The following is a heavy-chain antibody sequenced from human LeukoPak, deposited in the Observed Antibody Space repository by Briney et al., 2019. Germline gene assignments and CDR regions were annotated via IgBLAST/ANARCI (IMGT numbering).Heavy chain of an antibody. J-gene: IGHJ6*02. V-gene: IGHV3-23*01. Sequence: GGSLRLSCAASGFTFSSYAMSWVRQAPGKGLEWVSAISGSGGSTYYADSVKGRFTISRDNSKNTLYLQMNSLRAEDTAVYYCARGFSSSWYRYYYYYGMDVWGQGTTVTVSS. CDR3: ARGFSSSWYRYYYYYGMDV. CDR2: ISGSGGST. D-gene: IGHD6-13*01. CDR1: GFTFSSYA.